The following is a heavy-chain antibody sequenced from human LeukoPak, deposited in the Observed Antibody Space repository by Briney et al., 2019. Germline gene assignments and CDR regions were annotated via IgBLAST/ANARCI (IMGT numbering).Heavy chain of an antibody. CDR3: ARGGEWLRDFDY. CDR2: MNPNSGNT. CDR1: GYTFTSYD. V-gene: IGHV1-8*03. D-gene: IGHD5-12*01. J-gene: IGHJ4*02. Sequence: GASVKVSCKASGYTFTSYDINWVRQATGQGLEWMGWMNPNSGNTGYAQKFQGRVTITRNTSISTAYMELSSLRSEDTAVYYCARGGEWLRDFDYWGQGTLVTVSS.